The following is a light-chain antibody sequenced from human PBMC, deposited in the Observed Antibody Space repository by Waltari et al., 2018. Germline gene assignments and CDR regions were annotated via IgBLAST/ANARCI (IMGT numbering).Light chain of an antibody. J-gene: IGLJ2*01. V-gene: IGLV5-45*03. CDR2: YNSDSDR. Sequence: QAVLTQPSSLSASPGASASPTCPLPSGIHIGTHSIFWYRQQPGRPPQFLLRYNSDSDRQQASGVPSRFSGSKDASANAGILLISGLQSEDEADYYCMIWHSSAVVFGGGTKLTVL. CDR1: SGIHIGTHS. CDR3: MIWHSSAVV.